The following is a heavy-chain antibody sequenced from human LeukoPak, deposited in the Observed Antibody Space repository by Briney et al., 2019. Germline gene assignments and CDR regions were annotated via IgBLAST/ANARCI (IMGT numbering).Heavy chain of an antibody. CDR3: ARESGRGSYFDY. CDR2: IYYSGST. CDR1: GGSISSYY. Sequence: PSETLSLTCTVSGGSISSYYWSWIRQPPGKGLEWIGYIYYSGSTNYNPSLKSRATISVDTSKNQFSLNLSSVTAADTAVYYCARESGRGSYFDYWGQGTLVTVSS. J-gene: IGHJ4*02. D-gene: IGHD3-16*01. V-gene: IGHV4-59*01.